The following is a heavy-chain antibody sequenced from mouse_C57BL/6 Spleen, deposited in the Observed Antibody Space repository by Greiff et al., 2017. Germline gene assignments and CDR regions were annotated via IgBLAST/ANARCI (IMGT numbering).Heavy chain of an antibody. J-gene: IGHJ3*01. D-gene: IGHD2-3*01. CDR3: ARGGYGYDGYSPFAY. CDR1: GFTFSSYG. Sequence: EVQVVESGGDLVKPGGSLKLSCAASGFTFSSYGMSWVRQTPDKRLEWVATISSGGSYTYYPDSVKGRFTISRDNAKNTLYLKRSSLKSEDTAMYYCARGGYGYDGYSPFAYWGQGTLVTVSA. CDR2: ISSGGSYT. V-gene: IGHV5-6*01.